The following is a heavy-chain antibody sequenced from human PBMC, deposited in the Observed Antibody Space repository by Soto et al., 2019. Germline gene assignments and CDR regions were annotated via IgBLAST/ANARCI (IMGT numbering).Heavy chain of an antibody. V-gene: IGHV4-59*01. CDR3: ARGVESSVVVAALYFDY. D-gene: IGHD2-15*01. J-gene: IGHJ4*02. CDR2: IYYSGST. Sequence: PSETLSLTCTVSGGSISSYYWSWIRQPPGKGLEWIGYIYYSGSTNYNPSLKSRVTISVDTSKNQFSLKLSSVTAADTAVYYCARGVESSVVVAALYFDYWGQGTLVTVSS. CDR1: GGSISSYY.